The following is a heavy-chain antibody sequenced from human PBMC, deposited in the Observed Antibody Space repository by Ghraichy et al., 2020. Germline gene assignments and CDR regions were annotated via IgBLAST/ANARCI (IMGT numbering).Heavy chain of an antibody. CDR3: ARHLANWGSPEYYFDS. CDR1: GGSIRSSTYY. Sequence: SETLSLTCTVSGGSIRSSTYYWGWIRQPPGKGLEWIGSVYYIGSTFYTPSLKSRVTISVATSKNQFSLRLSSVTAADTAVYYCARHLANWGSPEYYFDSWGQGTLVTVSS. V-gene: IGHV4-39*01. J-gene: IGHJ4*02. CDR2: VYYIGST. D-gene: IGHD1-14*01.